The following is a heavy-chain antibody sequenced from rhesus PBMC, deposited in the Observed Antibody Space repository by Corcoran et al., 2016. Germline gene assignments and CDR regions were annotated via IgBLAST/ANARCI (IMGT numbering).Heavy chain of an antibody. J-gene: IGHJ4*01. CDR1: GGSISSGYD. CDR3: ARDAKYYGSGHWDY. V-gene: IGHV4-76*01. CDR2: NYGSSGRT. Sequence: QVQLQESGPGVVKPSETLSLTCAVSGGSISSGYDWSWIRQPPGKGLKWIGDNYGSSGRTNYNPTLNIRVTSSIAASRNLFFRRLRSVTAADTAVYYCARDAKYYGSGHWDYWGQGVLVTVSS. D-gene: IGHD3-28*01.